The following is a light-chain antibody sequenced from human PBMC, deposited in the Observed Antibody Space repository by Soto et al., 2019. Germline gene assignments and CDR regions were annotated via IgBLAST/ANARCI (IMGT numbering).Light chain of an antibody. J-gene: IGKJ1*01. Sequence: DPQMTQSPSSLSASVGDRVSITCRASQSISTYLNWYQQKPGMAPKVLIYAASRLQSGVPSRFSGSGSGTDFTLTISSLQPEDFATYYCHQTYANPWTFGQGTKVEIK. CDR2: AAS. CDR3: HQTYANPWT. V-gene: IGKV1-39*01. CDR1: QSISTY.